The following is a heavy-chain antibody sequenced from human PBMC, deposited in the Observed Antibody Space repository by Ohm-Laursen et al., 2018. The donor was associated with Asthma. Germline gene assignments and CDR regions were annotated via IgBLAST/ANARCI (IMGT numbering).Heavy chain of an antibody. CDR3: ARNPGYSSGWRDWYFDL. Sequence: SLRLSCTASGFTFSSYAMHWVRQAPGKGLEWVAVGGSYYDGGLKYYADSVKGRFTISRDNSKNTLYLQMNSLRAEDTAVYYCARNPGYSSGWRDWYFDLWGRGTLVTVSS. J-gene: IGHJ2*01. V-gene: IGHV3-30-3*01. D-gene: IGHD6-19*01. CDR1: GFTFSSYA. CDR2: GGSYYDGGLK.